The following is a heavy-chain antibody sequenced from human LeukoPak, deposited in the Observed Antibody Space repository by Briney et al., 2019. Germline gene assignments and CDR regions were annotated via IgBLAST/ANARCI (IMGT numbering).Heavy chain of an antibody. D-gene: IGHD3-22*01. Sequence: GGALRLSCAASGFTFSSYGMQWVRQAPGEGVEWGAVICYDGSNKYYADYVKGRFTISRDNSKNTLYLQMNSLRAEDTAVYYCARRASYYDSSGYHKVDYMDVWGKGTTVTVSS. CDR3: ARRASYYDSSGYHKVDYMDV. J-gene: IGHJ6*03. CDR2: ICYDGSNK. V-gene: IGHV3-33*01. CDR1: GFTFSSYG.